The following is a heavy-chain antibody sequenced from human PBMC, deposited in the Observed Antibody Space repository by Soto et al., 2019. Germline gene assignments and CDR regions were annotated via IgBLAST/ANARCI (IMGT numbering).Heavy chain of an antibody. V-gene: IGHV4-39*07. Sequence: PSETLSLTCSVSGGSISSGPYSCGWIRQPPGKGLEWIGTFHHSGRTNYSPSLESRVTISVDKSKNQFSLKLSSVTAADTAVYYCAKSGQLRYFDWLSSPPGGWFDPWGQGTLVTVSS. D-gene: IGHD3-9*01. J-gene: IGHJ5*02. CDR1: GGSISSGPYS. CDR2: FHHSGRT. CDR3: AKSGQLRYFDWLSSPPGGWFDP.